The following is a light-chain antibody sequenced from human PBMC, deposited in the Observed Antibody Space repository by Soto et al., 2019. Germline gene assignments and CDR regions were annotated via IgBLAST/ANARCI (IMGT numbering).Light chain of an antibody. CDR3: GADHGSGSNGVWV. Sequence: QLVLTQPPSASASLGASVTLTCTLSSGYSNYKVDWYQQRPGKGPRFVMRVGTGGIVGSKGDGIPDRFSVLGSGLNRYLTIKNIQEEDESDYHCGADHGSGSNGVWVFGGGTKVTVL. V-gene: IGLV9-49*01. J-gene: IGLJ3*02. CDR1: SGYSNYK. CDR2: VGTGGIVG.